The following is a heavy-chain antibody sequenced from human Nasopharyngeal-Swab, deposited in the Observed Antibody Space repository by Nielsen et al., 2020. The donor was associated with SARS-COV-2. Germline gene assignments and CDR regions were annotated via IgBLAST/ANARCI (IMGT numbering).Heavy chain of an antibody. CDR2: ISGGGGST. CDR3: AKDAPASYYDFWSGYPIAFDI. J-gene: IGHJ3*02. CDR1: GFTFSSYA. Sequence: GESLKISCAASGFTFSSYAMSWVRQAPGKGLEWVSAISGGGGSTYYADSVKGRFTISRDNSKNTLFLQMNSLRAEDTAVYYCAKDAPASYYDFWSGYPIAFDIWGQGTMVTVSS. V-gene: IGHV3-23*01. D-gene: IGHD3-3*01.